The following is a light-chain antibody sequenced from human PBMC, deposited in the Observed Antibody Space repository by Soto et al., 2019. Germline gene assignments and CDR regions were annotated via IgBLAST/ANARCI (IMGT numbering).Light chain of an antibody. CDR1: MRDVGAYNL. CDR2: EVS. V-gene: IGLV2-14*01. CDR3: SSYTSSSTLDV. Sequence: QSALTQPASVSGSAGQSITISCSGTMRDVGAYNLVSWYQQHPGTAPKLIIYEVSNRPSGVSNRFSGSKSGNTASLTISGLQAEDEADYYCSSYTSSSTLDVFGTGTKLTVL. J-gene: IGLJ1*01.